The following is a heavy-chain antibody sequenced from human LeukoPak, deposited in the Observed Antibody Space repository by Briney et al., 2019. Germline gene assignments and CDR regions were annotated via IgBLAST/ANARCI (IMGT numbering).Heavy chain of an antibody. V-gene: IGHV4-31*03. CDR1: GDSISSGNYY. CDR2: IYYSGST. Sequence: SETLSLTCTVSGDSISSGNYYWSWIRQHPGKGLEWIGYIYYSGSTYYNPSLKSRVTISMDTSKNQFSLKLNSVSAADTAVYCCARDRTGSSYDFDYWGQGTLVTVSS. CDR3: ARDRTGSSYDFDY. D-gene: IGHD6-13*01. J-gene: IGHJ4*02.